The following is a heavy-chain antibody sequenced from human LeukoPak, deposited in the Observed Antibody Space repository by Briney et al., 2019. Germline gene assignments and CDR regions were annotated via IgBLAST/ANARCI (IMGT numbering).Heavy chain of an antibody. CDR3: ARLSRTPDYCSNGGYYYLGY. Sequence: ASVKVSCKASRYTFTSYDINWVREAAGQRLEWMGWMNPNTGRTGFAQKFQGRLTMTRDASISTAYMELSSLRSEDTAVYYCARLSRTPDYCSNGGYYYLGYWGQGTPVTVSS. D-gene: IGHD2-8*01. V-gene: IGHV1-8*01. CDR2: MNPNTGRT. CDR1: RYTFTSYD. J-gene: IGHJ4*02.